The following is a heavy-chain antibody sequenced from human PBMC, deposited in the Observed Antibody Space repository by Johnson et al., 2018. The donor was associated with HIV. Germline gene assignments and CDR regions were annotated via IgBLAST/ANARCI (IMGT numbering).Heavy chain of an antibody. D-gene: IGHD1-26*01. V-gene: IGHV3-11*01. Sequence: QVQLVESGGGLVKPGGSLRLSCAASGFTFSDYYMSWIRQTPGKGLEWVSYISSSGSTIYYADSVKGRFSISRDNSKNTLYVQMNSLRAEDTAAYYCAKGRWELLAGAFDIWGQGTMVTVSS. CDR3: AKGRWELLAGAFDI. CDR2: ISSSGSTI. J-gene: IGHJ3*02. CDR1: GFTFSDYY.